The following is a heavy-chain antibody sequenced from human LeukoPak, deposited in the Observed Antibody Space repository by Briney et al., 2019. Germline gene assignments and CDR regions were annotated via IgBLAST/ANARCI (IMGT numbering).Heavy chain of an antibody. J-gene: IGHJ4*02. Sequence: GGSLGLSCAASGFTFSCYAMHWVRQAPGKGLEWMAVISDDGSNKYYADSVKGRFTISRDNSKNTLYLQMNSLRAEDTAVYYCAKRISWYGTVDYWGQGTLVTVSS. CDR1: GFTFSCYA. D-gene: IGHD6-13*01. V-gene: IGHV3-30*18. CDR2: ISDDGSNK. CDR3: AKRISWYGTVDY.